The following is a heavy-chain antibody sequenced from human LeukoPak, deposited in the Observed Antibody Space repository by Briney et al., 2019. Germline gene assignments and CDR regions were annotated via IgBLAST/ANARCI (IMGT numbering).Heavy chain of an antibody. J-gene: IGHJ3*02. Sequence: SESLSLTCAVSGGSISSSNWWSWVRQPPGKGLEWIGEIYHSGSTNYNPSLKSRVTISVDKSKNQFSLKLSSVAAADTAVYYCARIYCSSTSCYFGAFDIWGQGTMVTVSS. CDR3: ARIYCSSTSCYFGAFDI. CDR2: IYHSGST. V-gene: IGHV4-4*02. CDR1: GGSISSSNW. D-gene: IGHD2-2*01.